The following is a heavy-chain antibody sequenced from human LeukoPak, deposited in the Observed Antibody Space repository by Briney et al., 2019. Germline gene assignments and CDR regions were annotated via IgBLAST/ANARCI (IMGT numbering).Heavy chain of an antibody. Sequence: GGSLRLSCAASGFTVSSNYMSWVRQAPGKGLEWVSVIYSGGSTYYADSVKGRFTISRDNSKNTLYLQMNSLRAEDTAVYFCAKDRQVGAAAYHFDSWGQGTLVTVSS. V-gene: IGHV3-53*05. CDR3: AKDRQVGAAAYHFDS. CDR1: GFTVSSNY. CDR2: IYSGGST. J-gene: IGHJ4*02. D-gene: IGHD2-2*01.